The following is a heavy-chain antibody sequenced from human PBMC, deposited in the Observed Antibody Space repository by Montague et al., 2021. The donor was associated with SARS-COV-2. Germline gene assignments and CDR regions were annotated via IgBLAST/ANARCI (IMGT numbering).Heavy chain of an antibody. CDR1: GFIFSDSP. CDR2: IRNKANNHAT. D-gene: IGHD2-8*01. J-gene: IGHJ4*02. V-gene: IGHV3-73*01. CDR3: IGLSVDDTNAYKPY. Sequence: SLRLSCAASGFIFSDSPIHWVRQASGEGLEWVGRIRNKANNHATXYAXSVKGRFTISRDDSKNTAYLQMNRLKTEDTAVYFCIGLSVDDTNAYKPYWGQGSLVTVSS.